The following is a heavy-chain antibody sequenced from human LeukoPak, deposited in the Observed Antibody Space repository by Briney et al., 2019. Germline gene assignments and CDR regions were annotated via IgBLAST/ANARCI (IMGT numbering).Heavy chain of an antibody. CDR2: ISSSGSTI. V-gene: IGHV3-48*03. CDR1: GFTFSSYE. D-gene: IGHD6-6*01. Sequence: GGSLRLSCAASGFTFSSYEMNWVRQAPGKGPEWVSYISSSGSTIYYADSVKGRFTISRDNAKNSLYLQMNSLRAEDTAVYYCARDEGIAARLFDYWGQGTLVTVSS. CDR3: ARDEGIAARLFDY. J-gene: IGHJ4*02.